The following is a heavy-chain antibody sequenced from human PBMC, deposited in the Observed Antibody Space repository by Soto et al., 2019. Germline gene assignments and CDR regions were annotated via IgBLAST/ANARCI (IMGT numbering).Heavy chain of an antibody. CDR1: GGSFSGYY. CDR3: ARSVGMATSGTEYFQH. D-gene: IGHD1-26*01. V-gene: IGHV4-34*01. Sequence: QVQLQQWGAGLLKPSETLSLTCAVYGGSFSGYYWSWFRQPPGKGLEWIGEINHSGSTNYNPSLKSRVTISVDTSKNQFSLKLSSVTAADTAVYYCARSVGMATSGTEYFQHWGQGTLVTVSS. CDR2: INHSGST. J-gene: IGHJ1*01.